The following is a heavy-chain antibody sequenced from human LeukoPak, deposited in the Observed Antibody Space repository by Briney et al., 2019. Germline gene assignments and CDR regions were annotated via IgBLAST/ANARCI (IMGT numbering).Heavy chain of an antibody. Sequence: GGSLRLSCAASGFIFNNYAMHWVRRAPGKGLEWVALISYDGTNKYYADSVKGRFTISRDNSKNTLYLQMNSLRAEDTAVYYCARDSPWRQQLTDYYYGMDVWGQGTTVTVSS. V-gene: IGHV3-30-3*01. J-gene: IGHJ6*02. D-gene: IGHD6-13*01. CDR1: GFIFNNYA. CDR3: ARDSPWRQQLTDYYYGMDV. CDR2: ISYDGTNK.